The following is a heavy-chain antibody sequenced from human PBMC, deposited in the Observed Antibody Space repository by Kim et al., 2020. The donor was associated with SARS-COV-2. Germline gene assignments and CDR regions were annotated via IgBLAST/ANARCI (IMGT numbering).Heavy chain of an antibody. CDR3: AKGLTTFGDPQYRYYYYGMDV. J-gene: IGHJ6*02. CDR2: ISWDGGST. CDR1: GFTFDDYT. D-gene: IGHD4-17*01. V-gene: IGHV3-43*01. Sequence: GGSLRLSCAASGFTFDDYTMHWVRQAPGKGLEWVSLISWDGGSTYYADSVKGRFTISRDNSKNSLYLQMNSLRTEDTALYYCAKGLTTFGDPQYRYYYYGMDVWGQGTTVTVSS.